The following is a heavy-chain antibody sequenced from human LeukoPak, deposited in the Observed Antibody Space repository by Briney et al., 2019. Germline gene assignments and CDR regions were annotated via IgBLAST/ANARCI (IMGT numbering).Heavy chain of an antibody. J-gene: IGHJ6*03. CDR2: INHSGST. Sequence: PSETLSLTCTVSGGSISSSSYYWSWIRQPPGKGLEWIGEINHSGSTNYNPSLKSRVTISVDTSKNQFSLKLSSVTAADTAVYYCARGRGYSYGFSRYYYYYMDVWGKGTAVTVSS. D-gene: IGHD5-18*01. V-gene: IGHV4-39*07. CDR1: GGSISSSSYY. CDR3: ARGRGYSYGFSRYYYYYMDV.